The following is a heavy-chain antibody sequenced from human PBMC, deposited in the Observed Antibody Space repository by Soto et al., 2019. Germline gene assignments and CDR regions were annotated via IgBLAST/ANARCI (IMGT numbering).Heavy chain of an antibody. CDR2: IKQGGNEK. CDR1: GFMFSTYL. CDR3: ARESEDLTSNFDY. Sequence: GGSLRLSCEASGFMFSTYLMSWVRQAPGKGLEWVANIKQGGNEKFYVDSVKGRFTISRDNAKKSLFLQMNSLRPEDTAVYYCARESEDLTSNFDYWGQGTLVTVPS. V-gene: IGHV3-7*01. J-gene: IGHJ4*02.